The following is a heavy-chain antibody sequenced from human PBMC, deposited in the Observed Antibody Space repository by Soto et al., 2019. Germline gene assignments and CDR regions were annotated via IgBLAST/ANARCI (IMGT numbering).Heavy chain of an antibody. V-gene: IGHV1-18*01. D-gene: IGHD3-10*01. CDR3: AREVRGVIDYYYYYMDV. CDR1: GYTFTSYG. CDR2: ISAYNGNT. Sequence: QVQLVQSGAEVKKPGASVKVSCKASGYTFTSYGISWVRQAPGQGLEWMGWISAYNGNTNYAQKLQGRVTMTTDTSTSTAYLELRSLRSDDTAVYYCAREVRGVIDYYYYYMDVWGKGTTVTVSS. J-gene: IGHJ6*03.